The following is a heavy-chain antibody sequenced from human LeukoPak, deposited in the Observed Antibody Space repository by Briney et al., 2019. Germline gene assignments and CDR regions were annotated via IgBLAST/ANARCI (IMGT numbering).Heavy chain of an antibody. CDR3: AKQYGDYAFDY. V-gene: IGHV5-10-1*01. CDR1: GYSFTSYW. CDR2: IDPSDSYT. J-gene: IGHJ4*02. D-gene: IGHD4-17*01. Sequence: GESLKISCKGSGYSFTSYWISWVRQMPGKGLEWMGTIDPSDSYTNYSPSFQGHVTISADKSISTAYLQWSSLKASDTAMYYCAKQYGDYAFDYWGQGTLVNVSS.